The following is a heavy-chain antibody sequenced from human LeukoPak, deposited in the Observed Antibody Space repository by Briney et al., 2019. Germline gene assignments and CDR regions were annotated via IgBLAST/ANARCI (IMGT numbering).Heavy chain of an antibody. V-gene: IGHV4-59*01. Sequence: SETLSLTCTVSGGSISSYYWSWIRQPPGKGLEWIGYIYYSGSTNYSPSLKSRVTISVDTSKNQFSLKLSSVTAADTAVYYCARGHTAESVDCSGGRCYPGAAFDIWGQGTMVTVSS. CDR2: IYYSGST. CDR1: GGSISSYY. CDR3: ARGHTAESVDCSGGRCYPGAAFDI. D-gene: IGHD2-15*01. J-gene: IGHJ3*02.